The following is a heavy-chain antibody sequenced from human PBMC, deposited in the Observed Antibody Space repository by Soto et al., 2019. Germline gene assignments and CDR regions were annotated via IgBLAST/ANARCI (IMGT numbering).Heavy chain of an antibody. J-gene: IGHJ4*02. CDR1: GGSISSSSYY. CDR3: ARCIAAAGPIDY. V-gene: IGHV4-39*07. Sequence: PSETLSLTCTVSGGSISSSSYYWGWIRQPPGKGLEWIGEIYHSGSTNYNPSLKSRVTISVDKSKNQFSLKLNSLTAADTAVYYCARCIAAAGPIDYWGQGTLVTVSS. D-gene: IGHD6-13*01. CDR2: IYHSGST.